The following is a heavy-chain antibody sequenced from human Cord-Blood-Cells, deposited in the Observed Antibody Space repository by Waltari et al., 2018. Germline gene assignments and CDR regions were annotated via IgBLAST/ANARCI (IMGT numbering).Heavy chain of an antibody. D-gene: IGHD5-18*01. CDR1: GYSISSGYY. CDR3: ARGGGYSYGYYFDY. V-gene: IGHV4-38-2*02. Sequence: QVQLQESGPGLVKSSETLSLTCTVPGYSISSGYYWGWIRQPPGKGLEWIGSIYHSGSTYYNPSLKSRVTISVDTSKNQFSLKLSSVTAADTAVYYCARGGGYSYGYYFDYWGQGTLVTVSS. J-gene: IGHJ4*02. CDR2: IYHSGST.